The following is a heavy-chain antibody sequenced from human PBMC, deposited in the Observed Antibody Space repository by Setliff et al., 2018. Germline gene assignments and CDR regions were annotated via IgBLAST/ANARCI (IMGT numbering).Heavy chain of an antibody. CDR1: GGSISSSSYY. Sequence: SETLSLTCTVSGGSISSSSYYWGWIRQPPGKGLEWIGSIYYSGSTYYNPSLKSRVTISVDTSKNQFSLKLSSVTAADTAVYYCARVAQYSSSSFYYYYYGVDVWGQGTTVTVSS. CDR3: ARVAQYSSSSFYYYYYGVDV. J-gene: IGHJ6*02. V-gene: IGHV4-39*07. CDR2: IYYSGST. D-gene: IGHD6-6*01.